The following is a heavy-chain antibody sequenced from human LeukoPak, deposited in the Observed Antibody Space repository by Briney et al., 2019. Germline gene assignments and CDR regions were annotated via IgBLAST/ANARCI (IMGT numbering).Heavy chain of an antibody. D-gene: IGHD3-3*01. CDR2: ISSSSYI. Sequence: GGSLRLSCAASGFTFSSYSMNWVRQAPGKGLEWVSSISSSSYIYYADSVKGRFTISRDNAKNSLYLQMNSLRAEDTAVYYCARDHYDFWSGPSHWGQGTLITVSS. V-gene: IGHV3-21*01. CDR1: GFTFSSYS. CDR3: ARDHYDFWSGPSH. J-gene: IGHJ4*02.